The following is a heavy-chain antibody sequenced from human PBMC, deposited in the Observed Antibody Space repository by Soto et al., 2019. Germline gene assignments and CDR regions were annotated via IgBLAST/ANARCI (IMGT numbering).Heavy chain of an antibody. J-gene: IGHJ4*02. CDR1: GDSLNNYY. Sequence: PALTCTVSGDSLNNYYWSWMRLPAGKGLEWIGRIYSNGNTYYNPSLKSRVSMSVDTSKNQFSLILTTVTAADTAVYYCARGGAVATTAHFDHWGQGTLVTVSS. V-gene: IGHV4-4*07. CDR3: ARGGAVATTAHFDH. CDR2: IYSNGNT. D-gene: IGHD5-12*01.